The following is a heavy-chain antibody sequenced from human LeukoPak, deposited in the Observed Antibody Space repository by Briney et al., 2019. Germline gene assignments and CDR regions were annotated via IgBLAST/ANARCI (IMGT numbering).Heavy chain of an antibody. CDR2: IGGDADGT. J-gene: IGHJ4*02. V-gene: IGHV3-23*01. CDR3: VHPTGEGWFYFPY. D-gene: IGHD7-27*01. Sequence: GSLILSCAASGFSVTNFAIAWVRHAPGEGLEWVAAIGGDADGTTYPDRVRGRFFLSRDSSKNTLYLQMNVLTVEDTAVYHCVHPTGEGWFYFPYWGQGTPVTVSS. CDR1: GFSVTNFA.